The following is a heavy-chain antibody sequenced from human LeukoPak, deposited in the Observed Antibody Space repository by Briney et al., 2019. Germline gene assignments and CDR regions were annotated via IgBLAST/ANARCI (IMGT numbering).Heavy chain of an antibody. D-gene: IGHD3-3*01. V-gene: IGHV1-46*01. CDR3: ARVTIYDFWSGTGAFDI. CDR1: GYTFTTYL. J-gene: IGHJ3*02. Sequence: ASVKVSCKASGYTFTTYLIHWVRQAPGQGLEWMGIINPNGGSATYAQKSQGRLTMSRDTSTSTVYMELSSLRSDDTAVYYCARVTIYDFWSGTGAFDIWGQGTMVTVSS. CDR2: INPNGGSA.